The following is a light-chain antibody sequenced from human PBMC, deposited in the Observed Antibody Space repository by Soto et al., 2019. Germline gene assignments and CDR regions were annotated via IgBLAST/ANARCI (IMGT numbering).Light chain of an antibody. V-gene: IGKV2-30*02. CDR1: ESLVHSNGNTY. CDR2: TVS. CDR3: MQGTHWPYT. Sequence: DVVLTQSPLSLSVTLGQPASISCRSSESLVHSNGNTYLNWFQQRPDQSPRRLIYTVSNRDSGVPDRFSGSGSGTDFTLKISRVEAEDVGVYYCMQGTHWPYTFGQGTKLEIK. J-gene: IGKJ2*01.